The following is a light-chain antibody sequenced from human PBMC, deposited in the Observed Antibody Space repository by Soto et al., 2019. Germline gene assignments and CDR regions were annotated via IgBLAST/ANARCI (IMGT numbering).Light chain of an antibody. J-gene: IGLJ3*02. CDR3: QAYDSSLTHWV. Sequence: QSALTQPPSVSGAPGQRVTISCTGSGSNIGAGYNVHWYQQLPGTAPKLLIYANTVRPSGVSDRFSGSKSGTSVSLAITGLQAEDEADYYCQAYDSSLTHWVFGGGTKVTVL. CDR2: ANT. V-gene: IGLV1-40*01. CDR1: GSNIGAGYN.